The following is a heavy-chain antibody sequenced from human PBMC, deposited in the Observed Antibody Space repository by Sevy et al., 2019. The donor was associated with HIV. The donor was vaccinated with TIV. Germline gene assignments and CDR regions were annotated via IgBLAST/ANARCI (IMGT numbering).Heavy chain of an antibody. D-gene: IGHD2-15*01. CDR1: GFTFSSYE. CDR3: ARTNCSAGSCYKKVGVFDP. V-gene: IGHV3-48*03. CDR2: ISSSGSTI. J-gene: IGHJ5*02. Sequence: GGSLRLSCAASGFTFSSYEMNWVRQAPGKGLEWVSYISSSGSTIYYADSVKGRFTISRDNAKNSLYLQMNSLRAEDTAVYYCARTNCSAGSCYKKVGVFDPWGQGTLVTVSS.